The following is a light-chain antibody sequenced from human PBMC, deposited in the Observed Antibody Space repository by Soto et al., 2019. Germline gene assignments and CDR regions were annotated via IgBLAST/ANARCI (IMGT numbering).Light chain of an antibody. V-gene: IGKV3-11*01. J-gene: IGKJ5*01. CDR2: DAS. CDR3: KHRMNWPLT. CDR1: QSVSSY. Sequence: EIVLTQSPATLSLSPGERATLSCRASQSVSSYLLWYQQKPGQAPRLLIYDASNRATGIPARFSGSGSETDFTLTISSLEPEDFEVYYCKHRMNWPLTFGQGTRQEIK.